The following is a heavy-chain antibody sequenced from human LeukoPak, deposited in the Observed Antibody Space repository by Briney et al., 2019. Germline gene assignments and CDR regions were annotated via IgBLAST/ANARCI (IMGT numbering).Heavy chain of an antibody. CDR1: GFTFSSYW. D-gene: IGHD2-2*01. CDR3: ARYCSSTSCYSDWFDP. Sequence: LAGGTLSLSCAASGFTFSSYWMSWVRPAPGKGREWVANIKQGESEKYYVDPVKGRFTISRDNAKNSLYLQMNSLRAEDTAVYYCARYCSSTSCYSDWFDPWGQGTLVTVSS. CDR2: IKQGESEK. J-gene: IGHJ5*02. V-gene: IGHV3-7*01.